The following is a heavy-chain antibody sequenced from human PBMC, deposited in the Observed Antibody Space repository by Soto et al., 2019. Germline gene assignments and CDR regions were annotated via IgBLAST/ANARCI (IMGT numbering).Heavy chain of an antibody. CDR3: AREMGTYYYDSSGYRYYYYYGMDV. D-gene: IGHD3-22*01. J-gene: IGHJ6*02. V-gene: IGHV1-18*01. CDR1: GYTFTSYG. CDR2: ISAYNGNT. Sequence: AASVKVSCKASGYTFTSYGISWVGQAPGQGLEWMGWISAYNGNTNYAQKLQGRVTMTTDTSTSTAYMELRSLRSDDTAVYYCAREMGTYYYDSSGYRYYYYYGMDVWGQGTTVTVSS.